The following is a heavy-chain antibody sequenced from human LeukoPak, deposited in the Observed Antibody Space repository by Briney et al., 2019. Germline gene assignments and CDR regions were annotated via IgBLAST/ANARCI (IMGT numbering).Heavy chain of an antibody. CDR2: ISYDGSNK. J-gene: IGHJ4*02. Sequence: GGSLRLSCAASGFTFSSYAMHWVRQAPGKGLEWVAVISYDGSNKYYADSVKGRFTISRDNSKNTLYLQMNSLRAEDTAVYYCAREGENTAMGGGYFDYWGQGTLVTVSS. D-gene: IGHD5-18*01. CDR1: GFTFSSYA. CDR3: AREGENTAMGGGYFDY. V-gene: IGHV3-30-3*01.